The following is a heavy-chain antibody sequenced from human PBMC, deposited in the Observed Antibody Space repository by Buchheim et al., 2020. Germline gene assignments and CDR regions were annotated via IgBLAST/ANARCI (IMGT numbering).Heavy chain of an antibody. CDR2: INDSGIS. CDR1: GGSFSGYY. J-gene: IGHJ5*02. CDR3: ARPSLSVVAARQLSWFDP. V-gene: IGHV4-34*01. D-gene: IGHD2-2*01. Sequence: QVQLQQWGAGLLKPSETLSLTCAVYGGSFSGYYWGWIRQPPGKGLEWVGEINDSGISNYNPSLKSRVTISVDTSKNQFSLKLSSVTAADTAVYYCARPSLSVVAARQLSWFDPWGQGT.